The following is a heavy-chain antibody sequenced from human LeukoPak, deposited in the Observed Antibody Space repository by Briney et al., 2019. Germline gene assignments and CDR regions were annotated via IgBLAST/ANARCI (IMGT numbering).Heavy chain of an antibody. CDR2: IYYSGST. CDR1: GGSISSSSYY. J-gene: IGHJ6*02. V-gene: IGHV4-39*07. D-gene: IGHD3-9*01. CDR3: ARGLNVPDDILTGSTYGMDV. Sequence: SETLSLTCTVSGGSISSSSYYWGWIRQPPGKGLEWIGSIYYSGSTYYNPSLKSRVTISVDTSKNQFSLKLSSVTAADTAVYYCARGLNVPDDILTGSTYGMDVWGQGTTVTVSS.